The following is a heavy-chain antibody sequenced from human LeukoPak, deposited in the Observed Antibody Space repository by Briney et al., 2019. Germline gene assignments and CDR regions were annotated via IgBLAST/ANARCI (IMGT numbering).Heavy chain of an antibody. CDR2: ISWSSRAS. CDR1: GFTFKDYA. V-gene: IGHV3-9*01. J-gene: IGHJ6*03. CDR3: AREPTTLAPGRHYYMDV. D-gene: IGHD1-14*01. Sequence: PGRSLRLSCAASGFTFKDYAMHWVRQAPGKGLEWVSGISWSSRASAYADSVKGRFTISRDNSKNTLYLQMNSLRAEDTAVYYCAREPTTLAPGRHYYMDVWGKGTTVTVSS.